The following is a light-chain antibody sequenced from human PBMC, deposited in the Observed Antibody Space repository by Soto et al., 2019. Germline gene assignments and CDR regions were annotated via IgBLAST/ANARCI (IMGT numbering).Light chain of an antibody. V-gene: IGLV1-40*01. CDR2: TTN. J-gene: IGLJ2*01. CDR3: AAWNDSLTGVV. CDR1: STNIGAGYG. Sequence: QSVLTQPPSVSGAPGQRVSISCTGSSTNIGAGYGVHWYQQRPGTAPKLLIYTTNQRPSGVPDRFSGSKSGTSASLVISGLQSEDEADYYCAAWNDSLTGVVFGGGTKLTVL.